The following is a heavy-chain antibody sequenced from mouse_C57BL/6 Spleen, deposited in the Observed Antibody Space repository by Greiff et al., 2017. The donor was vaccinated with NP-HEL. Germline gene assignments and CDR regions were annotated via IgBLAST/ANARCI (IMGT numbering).Heavy chain of an antibody. Sequence: VQLQESGPGLVQPSQSLSITCTVSGFSLTSYGVHWVRQSPGKGLEWLGVLWRGGSTDYNAAFMSRMSINKDNTKSKVFFKMNILQADDTAIYYCAIEVYAMYYWGQGTSVTVSS. CDR2: LWRGGST. CDR3: AIEVYAMYY. CDR1: GFSLTSYG. V-gene: IGHV2-5*01. J-gene: IGHJ4*01.